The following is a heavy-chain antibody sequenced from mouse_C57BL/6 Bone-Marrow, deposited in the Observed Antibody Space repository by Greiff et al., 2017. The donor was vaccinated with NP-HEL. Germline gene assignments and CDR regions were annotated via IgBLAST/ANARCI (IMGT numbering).Heavy chain of an antibody. CDR2: INPGSGGT. CDR1: GYAFTNSL. V-gene: IGHV1-54*01. J-gene: IGHJ1*03. CDR3: ARNYGYFDV. Sequence: VQRVESAAELVRPVTSVKVSCKASGYAFTNSLIEWVKPRPGQGLDWIGSINPGSGGTNYNETFKGKATLTADKSSSTAYMQLSSLTSEDSAVYFCARNYGYFDVWGTGTTVTVSS.